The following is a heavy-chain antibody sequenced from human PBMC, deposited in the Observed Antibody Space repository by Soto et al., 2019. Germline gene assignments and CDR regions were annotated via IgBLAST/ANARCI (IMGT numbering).Heavy chain of an antibody. CDR2: ISAYNGNT. Sequence: QVQLVQSGAEVKKPGASVKVSCKASGYTFTNFGISWVRQAPGQGLEWMGWISAYNGNTNYAQNFQGRVTMTTDTSTSPADMELRSLRSDETAVYYCARGGTPSDYWGQGTLVTVSS. D-gene: IGHD3-16*01. J-gene: IGHJ4*02. CDR1: GYTFTNFG. V-gene: IGHV1-18*01. CDR3: ARGGTPSDY.